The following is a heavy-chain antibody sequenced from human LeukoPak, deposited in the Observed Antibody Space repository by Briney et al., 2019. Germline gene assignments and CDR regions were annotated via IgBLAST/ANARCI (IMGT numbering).Heavy chain of an antibody. V-gene: IGHV3-48*01. Sequence: GGSLRLSCAASGFTFSSYSMNWVRQAPGKGLEWVSYISSSSSTIYYADSVKGRFTISRDNAKNSLYLQMNSLRAEDTAAYYCARVNCSSTSCEGGMDVWGQGTTVTVSS. D-gene: IGHD2-2*01. CDR3: ARVNCSSTSCEGGMDV. J-gene: IGHJ6*02. CDR2: ISSSSSTI. CDR1: GFTFSSYS.